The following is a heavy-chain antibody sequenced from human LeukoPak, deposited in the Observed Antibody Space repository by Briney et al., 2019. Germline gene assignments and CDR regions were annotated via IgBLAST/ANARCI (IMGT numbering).Heavy chain of an antibody. V-gene: IGHV3-21*01. J-gene: IGHJ4*02. CDR1: GFTFSSYS. CDR3: AREWGQLGELDY. CDR2: ISSSSSYI. D-gene: IGHD3-16*01. Sequence: GGSLRLSCAASGFTFSSYSMNWVRQAPGTGLEWVSSISSSSSYIYYADSVKGRFTISRDNAKNSLYLQMNSLRAEDTAVYYCAREWGQLGELDYWGQGTLVTVSS.